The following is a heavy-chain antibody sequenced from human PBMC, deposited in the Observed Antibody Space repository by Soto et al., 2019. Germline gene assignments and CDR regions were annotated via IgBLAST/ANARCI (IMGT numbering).Heavy chain of an antibody. Sequence: GXSLRLACAASGFSFSRYWLSWVRQAPGKGLEWVANIKQDGSEKYYVDSVKGRFTISRDNAKNSLYLQMNSLKAEDTAVYYCARAFAIGAFDIWGQGTMVTVSS. V-gene: IGHV3-7*01. CDR3: ARAFAIGAFDI. CDR1: GFSFSRYW. J-gene: IGHJ3*02. CDR2: IKQDGSEK.